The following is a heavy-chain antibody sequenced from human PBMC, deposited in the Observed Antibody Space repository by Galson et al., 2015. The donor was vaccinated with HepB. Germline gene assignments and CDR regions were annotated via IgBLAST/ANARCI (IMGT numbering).Heavy chain of an antibody. J-gene: IGHJ4*02. V-gene: IGHV1-18*01. CDR1: GGTFSSYA. D-gene: IGHD3-22*01. CDR3: ARERGTYYYDSSGYLDY. Sequence: VKVSCKASGGTFSSYAISWVRQAPGQGLEWMGWISAYNGNTNYAQKLQGRVTMTTDTSTSTAYMELRSLRAEDTAVYYCARERGTYYYDSSGYLDYWGQGTLVTVSS. CDR2: ISAYNGNT.